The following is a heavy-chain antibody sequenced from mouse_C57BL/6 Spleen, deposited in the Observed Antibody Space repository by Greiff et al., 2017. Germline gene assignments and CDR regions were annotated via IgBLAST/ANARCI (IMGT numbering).Heavy chain of an antibody. V-gene: IGHV1-19*01. CDR3: ARFITTVVARDYFDY. CDR1: GYTFTDYY. J-gene: IGHJ2*01. CDR2: INPYNGGT. Sequence: EVQLQQSGPVLVKPGASVKMSCKASGYTFTDYYMNWVKQSHGKSLEWIGVINPYNGGTSYNQKFKGKATLTVDKSSSTAYMELNSLTSEDSAVYYCARFITTVVARDYFDYWGQGTTLTGSS. D-gene: IGHD1-1*01.